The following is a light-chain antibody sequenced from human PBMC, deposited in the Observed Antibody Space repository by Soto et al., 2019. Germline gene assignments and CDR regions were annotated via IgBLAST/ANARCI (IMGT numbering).Light chain of an antibody. CDR1: QTVSSC. Sequence: EIVLTQSPGTLSLSPGERATLSCRASQTVSSCLACYQHIPGQAPRILIYEASNRATGIPDRCSGSGSGTDFTLTISRLEHEDFSVYYCQQYGSSGTFGQGTKVDIK. CDR3: QQYGSSGT. V-gene: IGKV3-20*01. J-gene: IGKJ1*01. CDR2: EAS.